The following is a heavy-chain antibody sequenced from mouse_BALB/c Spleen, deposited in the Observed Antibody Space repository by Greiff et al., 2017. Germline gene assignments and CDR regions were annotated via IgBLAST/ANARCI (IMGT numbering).Heavy chain of an antibody. J-gene: IGHJ2*01. CDR3: NAFPIYYYGSGYFDY. V-gene: IGHV14-4*02. Sequence: EVKLQQSGAELVRSGASVKLSCTASGFNIKDYYMHWVKQRPEQGLEWIGWIDPENGDTEYAPKFQGKATMTADTSSNTAYLQLSSLTSEDTAVYYCNAFPIYYYGSGYFDYWGQGTTLTVSS. CDR1: GFNIKDYY. CDR2: IDPENGDT. D-gene: IGHD1-1*01.